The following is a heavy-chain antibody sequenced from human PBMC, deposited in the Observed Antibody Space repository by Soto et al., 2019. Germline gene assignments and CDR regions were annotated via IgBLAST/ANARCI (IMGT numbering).Heavy chain of an antibody. J-gene: IGHJ2*01. V-gene: IGHV3-30-3*01. CDR3: AREWDRGGGSYRWNFDL. CDR1: GFALTPYA. Sequence: QEQLVESGGGVVQPGRSLRLSCAASGFALTPYAMHWVRQAPGKGLEWVAIISYDGSYRSYGDSVKGRFTISRDNSENSLYLQRDTLRSADTAVYYWAREWDRGGGSYRWNFDLWGRGHLVTVSS. CDR2: ISYDGSYR. D-gene: IGHD1-26*01.